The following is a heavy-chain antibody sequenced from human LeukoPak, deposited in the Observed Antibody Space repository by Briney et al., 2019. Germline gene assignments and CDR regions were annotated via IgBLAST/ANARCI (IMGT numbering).Heavy chain of an antibody. CDR1: GFTFSSYG. Sequence: SGGSLRLSCGASGFTFSSYGMHRVRQAPGKGLEWVANIKQDGSEKYYVGSVKGRFTISRDNAKNSLYLQMNSLRAEDTAVYYCARVQRGYSYNPLGYYYYYMDVWGKGTTVTVSS. CDR3: ARVQRGYSYNPLGYYYYYMDV. CDR2: IKQDGSEK. D-gene: IGHD5-18*01. J-gene: IGHJ6*03. V-gene: IGHV3-7*01.